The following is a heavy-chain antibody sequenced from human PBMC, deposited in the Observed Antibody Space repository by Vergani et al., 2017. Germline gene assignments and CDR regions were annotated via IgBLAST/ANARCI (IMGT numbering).Heavy chain of an antibody. Sequence: QVQLQESGPGLVKPSQTLSLTCTVSGGSISSGSYYWSWIRQPAGKGLEWIGRIYTSGSTNYNHSLKSRVTISVDTSKNQFSLKLSSVTAADTAVYYCAREDGAWSVDPWGQGTLVTVSS. V-gene: IGHV4-61*02. CDR1: GGSISSGSYY. J-gene: IGHJ5*02. CDR3: AREDGAWSVDP. CDR2: IYTSGST. D-gene: IGHD5-24*01.